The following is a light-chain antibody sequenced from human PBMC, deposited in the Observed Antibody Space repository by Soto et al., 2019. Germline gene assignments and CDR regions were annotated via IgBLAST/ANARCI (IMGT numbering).Light chain of an antibody. CDR2: WAS. J-gene: IGKJ4*01. V-gene: IGKV4-1*01. CDR3: QQYYTTVT. Sequence: DIVMTQSPDSLAVSLGERATINCRSSQSVLYSSNNKNYLAWYQQRPGQPPKLLFYWASTRESGVPDRFSGSGSGTDFTLTISSLQAEDVAIYYCQQYYTTVTFGGGTKVEIK. CDR1: QSVLYSSNNKNY.